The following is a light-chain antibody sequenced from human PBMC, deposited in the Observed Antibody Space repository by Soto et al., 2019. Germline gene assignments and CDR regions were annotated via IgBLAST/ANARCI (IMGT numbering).Light chain of an antibody. CDR1: QAISTN. CDR3: QQYDKWPSLT. CDR2: GAS. J-gene: IGKJ4*01. V-gene: IGKV3-15*01. Sequence: EIVMTQSPATLSVSPGDSATLSCWASQAISTNLAWYQQKPGQAPGLLIYGASTGVTGTPARFSGSGSETEFTLTISSLQSEDLAVYYCQQYDKWPSLTFGGGTKVEIK.